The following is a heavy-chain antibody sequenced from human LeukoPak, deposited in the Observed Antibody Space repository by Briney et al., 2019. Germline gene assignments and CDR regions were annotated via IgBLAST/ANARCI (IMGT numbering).Heavy chain of an antibody. CDR1: GGSISSYH. D-gene: IGHD2-15*01. J-gene: IGHJ4*02. CDR3: ARASAATFDY. Sequence: PSETLSLTCTVSGGSISSYHWSWIRQPPGKGLEWIGYIYYSGSTNYNPSLKSRVTISVDTSKNQFSLKLSSVTAADTAVYYCARASAATFDYWGQGTLVTVSS. V-gene: IGHV4-59*01. CDR2: IYYSGST.